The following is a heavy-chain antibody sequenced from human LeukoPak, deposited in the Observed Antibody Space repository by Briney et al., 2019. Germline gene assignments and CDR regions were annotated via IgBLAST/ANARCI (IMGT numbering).Heavy chain of an antibody. CDR2: IYYSGST. CDR3: ARRYCSSTSCPPDYYYMDV. D-gene: IGHD2-2*01. CDR1: GGSISSYY. V-gene: IGHV4-59*08. Sequence: SETLSLTCTVSGGSISSYYWSWIRQPPGKGLEWSGYIYYSGSTNYNPSLKSRVTISIDTSKNQFSLKLSSVTAADTAVYYCARRYCSSTSCPPDYYYMDVWGKGTTVTVSS. J-gene: IGHJ6*03.